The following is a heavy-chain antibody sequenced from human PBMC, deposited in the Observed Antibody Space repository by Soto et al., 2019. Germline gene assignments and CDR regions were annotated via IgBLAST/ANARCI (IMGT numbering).Heavy chain of an antibody. J-gene: IGHJ4*02. CDR2: ITPSAGST. V-gene: IGHV1-46*01. Sequence: QVQLVQSGAEVQKPGASVKVSCKASGYPFTSYYMHWVRQAPGQGLEWMGIITPSAGSTSYAQKCQGGVTMTRDTSTSTAYMELSSLRSEDTAVDYWARADPIVYGCDLDDGGQGPLVTVSS. CDR1: GYPFTSYY. D-gene: IGHD2-15*01. CDR3: ARADPIVYGCDLDD.